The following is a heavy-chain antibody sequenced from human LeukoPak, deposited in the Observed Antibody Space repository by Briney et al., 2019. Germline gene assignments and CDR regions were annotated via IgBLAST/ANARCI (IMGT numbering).Heavy chain of an antibody. Sequence: ASVKVSCKASGYTFTSCDINWARQATGQGLEWMGWMNPNSGNTGYAQKFQGRVTMTRNTSISTAYMELSSLRSEDTAVYYCARVGRKSRHAFDIWGQGTMVTVSS. D-gene: IGHD3-10*01. J-gene: IGHJ3*02. CDR2: MNPNSGNT. V-gene: IGHV1-8*01. CDR1: GYTFTSCD. CDR3: ARVGRKSRHAFDI.